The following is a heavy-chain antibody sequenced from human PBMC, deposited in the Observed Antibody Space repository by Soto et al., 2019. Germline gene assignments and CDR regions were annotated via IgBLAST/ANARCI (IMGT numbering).Heavy chain of an antibody. CDR1: GYSFTSYW. CDR2: IYPGDSDT. D-gene: IGHD5-12*01. V-gene: IGHV5-51*01. CDR3: ARQDRGYALWSAFDI. Sequence: ASVKVSCKGSGYSFTSYWIGWVRQMPGKGLEWMGIIYPGDSDTRYSPSFQGQVTISADKSISTAYLQWSSLKASDTAMYYCARQDRGYALWSAFDIWGQGTMVTVSS. J-gene: IGHJ3*02.